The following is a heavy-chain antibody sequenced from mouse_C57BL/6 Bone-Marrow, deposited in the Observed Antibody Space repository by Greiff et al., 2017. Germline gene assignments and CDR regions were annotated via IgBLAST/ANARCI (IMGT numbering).Heavy chain of an antibody. J-gene: IGHJ2*01. V-gene: IGHV1-81*01. CDR1: GYTFTSYG. D-gene: IGHD1-1*01. Sequence: VQVVESGAELARPGASVKLSCKASGYTFTSYGISWVKQRTGQGLEWIGEIYPRSGNTYYNEKFKGKATRTADKSSSTAYMELRSLTSENSAVYFCARSTTVVPLDYWGQGTTLTVSS. CDR2: IYPRSGNT. CDR3: ARSTTVVPLDY.